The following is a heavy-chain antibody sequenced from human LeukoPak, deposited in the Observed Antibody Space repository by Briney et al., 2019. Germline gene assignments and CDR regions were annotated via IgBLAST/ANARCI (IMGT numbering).Heavy chain of an antibody. Sequence: PSETLSLTCTVSGGSISSYYWSWIRQPPGKGLEWIGYIYYSGSTNYNPSLKSRVTISVDTSKNQFSLKLSSVTAADTAVYYCARALTTSYGMDVWGQGTTVTVSS. CDR3: ARALTTSYGMDV. J-gene: IGHJ6*02. D-gene: IGHD4/OR15-4a*01. CDR2: IYYSGST. CDR1: GGSISSYY. V-gene: IGHV4-59*08.